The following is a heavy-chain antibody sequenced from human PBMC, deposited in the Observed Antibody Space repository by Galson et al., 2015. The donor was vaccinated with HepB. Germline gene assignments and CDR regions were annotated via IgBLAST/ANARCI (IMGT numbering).Heavy chain of an antibody. CDR3: ARGRIQLWLLLDY. V-gene: IGHV3-9*01. J-gene: IGHJ4*02. CDR2: ISWNSGSI. CDR1: GFTFDDYA. Sequence: SLRLSCAASGFTFDDYAMHWVRQAPGKGLEWVSGISWNSGSIGYADSVKGRFTISRDNAKNSLYLQMNSLRAEDTALYYCARGRIQLWLLLDYWGQGTLVTVSS. D-gene: IGHD5-18*01.